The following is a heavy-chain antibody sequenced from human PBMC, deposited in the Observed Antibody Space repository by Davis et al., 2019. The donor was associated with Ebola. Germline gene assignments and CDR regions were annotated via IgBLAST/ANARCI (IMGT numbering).Heavy chain of an antibody. CDR2: LSYGGDA. D-gene: IGHD6-19*01. CDR3: GGIRGQWLES. J-gene: IGHJ5*02. CDR1: RGSISSSNSY. Sequence: PSETLSLTCTASRGSISSSNSYWGWFRQPPREGLRWLGSLSYGGDAYYNPSLKSRLTMSVDTSENQFSLKLTSVTAADTAMYYCGGIRGQWLESWGQGSLVTVST. V-gene: IGHV4-39*01.